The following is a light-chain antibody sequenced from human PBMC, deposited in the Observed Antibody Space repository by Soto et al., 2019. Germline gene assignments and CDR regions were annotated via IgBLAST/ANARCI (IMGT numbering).Light chain of an antibody. CDR3: QQYSSSPLT. Sequence: EIVLTQSPGTLSLTAGERATLSCRASQSVSSSCLAWYQQKPGQAPRLLIYGASSRATGIPDRFSGSGSGTDFTLTISRLEPEDFAVFYCQQYSSSPLTFGQGTRLEIK. J-gene: IGKJ5*01. CDR1: QSVSSSC. V-gene: IGKV3-20*01. CDR2: GAS.